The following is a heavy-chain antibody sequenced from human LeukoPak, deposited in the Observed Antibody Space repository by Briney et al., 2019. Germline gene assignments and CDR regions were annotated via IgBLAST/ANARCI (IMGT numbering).Heavy chain of an antibody. CDR2: IYYSGST. J-gene: IGHJ4*02. Sequence: SETLSLTCTVSGGSISSYYWSWIRQPPGKGLEWIGYIYYSGSTKYNPSLKSRVTISVDASKTQFSLKLNSVTDADTAVYYCARGSRELYYFVFWGQGTLVTVSS. CDR3: ARGSRELYYFVF. CDR1: GGSISSYY. V-gene: IGHV4-59*01. D-gene: IGHD1-7*01.